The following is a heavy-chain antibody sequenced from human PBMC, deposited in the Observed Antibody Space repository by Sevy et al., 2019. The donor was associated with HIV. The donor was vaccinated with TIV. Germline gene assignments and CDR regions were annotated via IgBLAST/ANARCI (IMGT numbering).Heavy chain of an antibody. CDR1: GGTFSSYA. J-gene: IGHJ5*02. D-gene: IGHD3-3*01. CDR3: AAGPFAVVIINWFDP. CDR2: IIRILGIA. Sequence: ASVKVSCKASGGTFSSYAISWVRQAPGQGLEWMGRIIRILGIANYAQKFQGRVTITADKSTSTAYMELSSLRSEDTAVYYCAAGPFAVVIINWFDPWGQGTLVTVSS. V-gene: IGHV1-69*04.